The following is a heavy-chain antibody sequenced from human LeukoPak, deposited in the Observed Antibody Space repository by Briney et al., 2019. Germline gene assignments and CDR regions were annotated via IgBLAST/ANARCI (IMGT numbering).Heavy chain of an antibody. Sequence: GGSLRLSCAASGFTFSSYGMHWVRQAPGKGLEWVAFIRYDGSNKYYADSVKGRFTISRDNSKNTLYLQMNSLRAEDTAVYYCARASPGPDFWSGDTEGDYWGQGTLVTVSS. CDR2: IRYDGSNK. J-gene: IGHJ4*02. D-gene: IGHD3-3*01. CDR3: ARASPGPDFWSGDTEGDY. V-gene: IGHV3-30*02. CDR1: GFTFSSYG.